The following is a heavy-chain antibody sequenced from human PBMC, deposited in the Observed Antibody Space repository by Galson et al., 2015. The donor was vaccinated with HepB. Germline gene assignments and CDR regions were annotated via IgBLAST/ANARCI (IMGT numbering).Heavy chain of an antibody. CDR1: GDSVSSNSAA. V-gene: IGHV6-1*01. D-gene: IGHD1-26*01. CDR2: TYYRSKWYN. CDR3: ARASIVGAMGFDY. J-gene: IGHJ4*02. Sequence: CAISGDSVSSNSAAWSWIRQSPSRGLEWLGRTYYRSKWYNDYAVSVKSRITINPDTSKNQFSLQLNSVTPEDTAVYYCARASIVGAMGFDYWGQGTLVTVSS.